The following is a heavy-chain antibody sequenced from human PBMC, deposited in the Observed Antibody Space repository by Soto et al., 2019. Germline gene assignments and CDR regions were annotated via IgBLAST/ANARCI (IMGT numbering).Heavy chain of an antibody. CDR3: AKIDGYFDY. J-gene: IGHJ4*02. V-gene: IGHV3-23*01. D-gene: IGHD3-22*01. Sequence: EVQVLQSGGGLVPPGGSLRLSCAGSGFTFINTGMSWVRQAPGQGLKWVSAITGNGDTTYYADSVKGRFTISRDNSKSTLYLQMNSLRAEDTAVYYCAKIDGYFDYWGQGTLVTVSS. CDR2: ITGNGDTT. CDR1: GFTFINTG.